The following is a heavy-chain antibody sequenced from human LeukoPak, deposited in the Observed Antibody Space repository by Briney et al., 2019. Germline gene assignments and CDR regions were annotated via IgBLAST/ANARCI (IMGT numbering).Heavy chain of an antibody. CDR1: SGSINSYY. CDR2: IYSIGST. J-gene: IGHJ6*04. D-gene: IGHD1-26*01. CDR3: AGRWWGLLRTPNREYLYPIDV. Sequence: NPSETLSLSCSVSSGSINSYYWSWVRQPPGGALQWIGSIYSIGSTYYNPSLKSRVTISVDTSRSQFSLNLTSVTAADTAVYFCAGRWWGLLRTPNREYLYPIDVWARGTVVTVAS. V-gene: IGHV4-59*01.